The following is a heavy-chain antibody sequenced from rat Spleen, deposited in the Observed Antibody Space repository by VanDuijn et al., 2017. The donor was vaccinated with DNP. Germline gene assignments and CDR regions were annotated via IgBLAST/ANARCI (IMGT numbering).Heavy chain of an antibody. V-gene: IGHV1-43*01. CDR1: GYTFTNYY. D-gene: IGHD1-4*01. J-gene: IGHJ1*01. CDR3: ARRRLPYWYFDF. Sequence: QVQLQQSGAELAKPGSSVKISCKASGYTFTNYYIGWIKQTTGQGLEYIGYINTGSGGTNFNEKFKGKATLTVDKSSSTAFMQLSSLTPDDSAVYHCARRRLPYWYFDFWGPGTMVTVSS. CDR2: INTGSGGT.